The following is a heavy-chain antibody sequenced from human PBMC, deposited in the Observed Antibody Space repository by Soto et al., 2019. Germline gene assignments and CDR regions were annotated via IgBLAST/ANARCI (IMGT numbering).Heavy chain of an antibody. J-gene: IGHJ5*02. CDR1: CGSVNSGSDY. CDR3: ARVFYDILTGHHCLVDP. V-gene: IGHV4-61*01. D-gene: IGHD3-9*01. CDR2: SSXSGSP. Sequence: SETISLSGTVSCGSVNSGSDYWSWIRQPPGKGLEWIGYSSXSGSPNYNPSLKSRVTISVDTAKSKFSMKLSSLTPADTDVYYCARVFYDILTGHHCLVDPWGPGTLVTVSS.